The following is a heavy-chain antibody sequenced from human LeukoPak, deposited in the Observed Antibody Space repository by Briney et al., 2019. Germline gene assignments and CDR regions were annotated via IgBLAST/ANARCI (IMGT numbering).Heavy chain of an antibody. V-gene: IGHV3-23*01. CDR3: AKDHESDGYPCLDH. CDR1: GFTFSRLA. CDR2: ISASGP. Sequence: GGSLRLSCAASGFTFSRLAMTWVRQAPGKGLEWVSTISASGPYYADAVRGRFTISRDNSRNTLSLQMDSLRAEDTAVYYCAKDHESDGYPCLDHWGLGTLVTVSP. D-gene: IGHD3-22*01. J-gene: IGHJ4*02.